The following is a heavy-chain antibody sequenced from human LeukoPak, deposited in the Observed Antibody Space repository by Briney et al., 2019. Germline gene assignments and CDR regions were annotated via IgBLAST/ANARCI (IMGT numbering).Heavy chain of an antibody. CDR2: ISSSSSYI. V-gene: IGHV3-21*01. D-gene: IGHD2-2*02. Sequence: PGGSLRLSCAASGFTFSSYSMNWVRQAPGKGLEWVSSISSSSSYIYYADSVKGRFTISRDNAKNSLYLQMNSLRAEDTAVYYCATARYCSSTSCYTGWFDPWGQGTLVTVSS. CDR3: ATARYCSSTSCYTGWFDP. CDR1: GFTFSSYS. J-gene: IGHJ5*02.